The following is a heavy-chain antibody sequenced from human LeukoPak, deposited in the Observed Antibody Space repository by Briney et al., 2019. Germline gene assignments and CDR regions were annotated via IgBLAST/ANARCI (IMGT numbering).Heavy chain of an antibody. D-gene: IGHD3-22*01. J-gene: IGHJ4*02. CDR2: MYYRGSA. CDR1: GDSVSSVDYY. V-gene: IGHV4-30-4*01. Sequence: PSETLSLTCAVSGDSVSSVDYYWGWVRQSPGKGLQWIGYMYYRGSAYYSPSLESRLPISIDTSKNQFSLKLRSVTAADTAVYYCARVLRFYFDTTGYYFDHWGQGTLVTVSS. CDR3: ARVLRFYFDTTGYYFDH.